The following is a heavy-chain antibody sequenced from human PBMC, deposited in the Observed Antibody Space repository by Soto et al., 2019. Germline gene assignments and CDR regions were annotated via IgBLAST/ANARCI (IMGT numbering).Heavy chain of an antibody. D-gene: IGHD1-26*01. CDR3: AIHRVPVGATHSWYYYYGMDF. CDR2: TYHSGNP. V-gene: IGHV4-30-2*01. J-gene: IGHJ6*02. Sequence: SETLSVTCGVSGDTISTGGYSWAWIRQPTGKALEWIGNTYHSGNPYYNPSLKSRVIISVDRSKNQFSLKLSSVTAADTAVYYCAIHRVPVGATHSWYYYYGMDFWGQTTTVTVSS. CDR1: GDTISTGGYS.